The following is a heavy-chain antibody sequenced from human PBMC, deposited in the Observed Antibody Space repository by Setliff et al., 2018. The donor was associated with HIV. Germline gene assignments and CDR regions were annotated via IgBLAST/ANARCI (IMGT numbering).Heavy chain of an antibody. CDR1: GGSISSGSYY. V-gene: IGHV4-61*02. CDR3: ARSRFYCSGGSCYSGDFDY. CDR2: IYTSGST. Sequence: SETLSLTCTVSGGSISSGSYYWSWIRQPAGKGLEWIGRIYTSGSTNYNPSLKSRFTISVDTSKNQFSLKLSSVTAADPAGYYCARSRFYCSGGSCYSGDFDYWGQGTLVSVSS. D-gene: IGHD2-15*01. J-gene: IGHJ4*02.